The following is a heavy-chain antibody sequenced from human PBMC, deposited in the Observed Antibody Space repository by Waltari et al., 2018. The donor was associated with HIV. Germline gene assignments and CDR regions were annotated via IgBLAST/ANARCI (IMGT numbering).Heavy chain of an antibody. CDR1: GYTCTNYD. CDR3: ARGYSYDRSGEAFDI. CDR2: MNPNSGNT. Sequence: QVQLVQSGAEVKKPGASVKVSCKASGYTCTNYDINWVRQATGQGLEWMGWMNPNSGNTGYAQKFQGRVTMTRNTSISTAYRELSSLRSEDTAVYYCARGYSYDRSGEAFDIWGQGTMVTVSS. D-gene: IGHD3-22*01. J-gene: IGHJ3*02. V-gene: IGHV1-8*01.